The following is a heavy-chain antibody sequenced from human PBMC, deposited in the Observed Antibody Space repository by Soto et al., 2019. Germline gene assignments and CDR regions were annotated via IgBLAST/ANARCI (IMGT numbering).Heavy chain of an antibody. CDR2: IYYSGGT. Sequence: QVQLQESGPGLVKPSETLSLTCTVSGGSVSSGSYYWSWIRQPPGKGLEWIGYIYYSGGTNYNPSLKIRATLSLDTSKNQFSLMLSSVTAADTAVYYCAREGRSRAHFDYWGQGTLVTVSS. CDR1: GGSVSSGSYY. J-gene: IGHJ4*02. V-gene: IGHV4-61*01. CDR3: AREGRSRAHFDY.